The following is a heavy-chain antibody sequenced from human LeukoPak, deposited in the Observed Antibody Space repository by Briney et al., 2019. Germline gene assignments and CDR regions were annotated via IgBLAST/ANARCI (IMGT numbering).Heavy chain of an antibody. V-gene: IGHV3-23*01. CDR3: ARDYTGYFP. CDR1: EFTFSSHA. J-gene: IGHJ5*02. D-gene: IGHD3-9*01. CDR2: ISGGGEST. Sequence: GGSLRLSCVASEFTFSSHAMNWVRQAPGKGLEWVSSISGGGESTYYADSVKGRFTISRDNAKNSLYLQMNSLRAEDTAVYYCARDYTGYFPWGQGTLVIVSS.